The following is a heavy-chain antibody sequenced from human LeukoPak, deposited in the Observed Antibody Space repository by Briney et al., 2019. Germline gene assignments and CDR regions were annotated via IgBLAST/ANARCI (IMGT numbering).Heavy chain of an antibody. D-gene: IGHD1-26*01. Sequence: GGSLRLSCAASGFTFSSYSMNWVRQAPGKGLEWVSYICSSSSTIYYADSVKGRFTISRDNSKNTLYLQMNSLRAEDTAVYYCARDHGELPVPGAFDIWGQGTMVTVSS. CDR3: ARDHGELPVPGAFDI. J-gene: IGHJ3*02. V-gene: IGHV3-48*01. CDR2: ICSSSSTI. CDR1: GFTFSSYS.